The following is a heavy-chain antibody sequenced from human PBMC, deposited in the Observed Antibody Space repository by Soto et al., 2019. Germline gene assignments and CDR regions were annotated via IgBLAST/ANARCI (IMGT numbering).Heavy chain of an antibody. Sequence: LSLTCTVSGGSMRNYFWTWIRQPPGKGLEWIGYIHYSGTTSFFPSYNPSLRSRVTISEDTSKNQFSLKLLSVTTADTAVYFCAAGEASSRNLAPYYLDFWGQGTLVTVPS. CDR3: AAGEASSRNLAPYYLDF. CDR2: IHYSGTT. V-gene: IGHV4-59*01. CDR1: GGSMRNYF. D-gene: IGHD6-13*01. J-gene: IGHJ4*02.